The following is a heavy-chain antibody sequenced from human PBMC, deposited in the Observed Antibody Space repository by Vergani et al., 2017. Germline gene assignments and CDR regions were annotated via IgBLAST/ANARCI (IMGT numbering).Heavy chain of an antibody. V-gene: IGHV3-48*01. D-gene: IGHD4-17*01. Sequence: EVQLVESGGGLVQPGGSLRLSCAASGFTFSSYSMNWVRQAPGKGLEWVSYISSSSSTIYYADSVKGRFTISRDNAKNSLYLQMNSLTAEDTAVYYCAHYGHLYYYNCMDVWGQGTPVTVSS. CDR3: AHYGHLYYYNCMDV. CDR1: GFTFSSYS. CDR2: ISSSSSTI. J-gene: IGHJ6*02.